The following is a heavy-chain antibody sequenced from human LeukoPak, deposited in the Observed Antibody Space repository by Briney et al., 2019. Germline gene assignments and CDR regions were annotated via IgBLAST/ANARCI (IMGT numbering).Heavy chain of an antibody. CDR1: GFTFSSYW. CDR3: AREGYSSGWYEPYDY. V-gene: IGHV3-74*01. J-gene: IGHJ4*02. Sequence: GGSPRLSCAASGFTFSSYWMHWVRQAPGKGLVWVSRINSDGSSTSYADSVKGRFTISRDNAKNTLYLQMNSLRAEDTAVYYCAREGYSSGWYEPYDYWGQGTLVTVSS. CDR2: INSDGSST. D-gene: IGHD6-19*01.